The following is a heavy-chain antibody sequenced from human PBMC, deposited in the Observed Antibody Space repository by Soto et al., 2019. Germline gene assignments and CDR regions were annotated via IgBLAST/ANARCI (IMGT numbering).Heavy chain of an antibody. CDR3: ARDGGTVRLFGKRYRYYCGMEV. CDR2: TYYRSKWYN. D-gene: IGHD3-3*01. Sequence: SQTLSLTCAISGDSVSSNSAAWNWIRQSPSRGLEWLGRTYYRSKWYNDYAVSVKSRITINPDTSKNQFSLQLNSVTPQATAVYYCARDGGTVRLFGKRYRYYCGMEVWGQGTTVTVYS. CDR1: GDSVSSNSAA. J-gene: IGHJ6*02. V-gene: IGHV6-1*01.